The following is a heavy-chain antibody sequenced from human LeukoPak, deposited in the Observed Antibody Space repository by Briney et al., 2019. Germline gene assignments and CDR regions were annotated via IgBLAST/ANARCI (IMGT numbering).Heavy chain of an antibody. CDR3: ARVLLPDVAFDI. CDR2: ISAYNGNT. J-gene: IGHJ3*02. Sequence: GASVKVSCKASGYTFTSYDINWVRQAPGQGLEWMGWISAYNGNTNYAQKLQGRVTMTTDTFTSTAYMELRSLRSDDTAVYYCARVLLPDVAFDIWGQGTMVTVSS. V-gene: IGHV1-18*01. D-gene: IGHD1-14*01. CDR1: GYTFTSYD.